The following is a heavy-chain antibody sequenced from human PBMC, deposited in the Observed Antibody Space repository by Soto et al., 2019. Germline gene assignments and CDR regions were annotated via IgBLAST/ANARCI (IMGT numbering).Heavy chain of an antibody. Sequence: WETLSLTCTVSGGSVSSGSYYWSWIRQPPGKGLERIGYMYNSGSTNYNPSLKSRVIISVDTSKNQFSLKLSSVTAADTAVYYCARVSSGWYYFDYWGQGTLVTVS. J-gene: IGHJ4*02. D-gene: IGHD6-19*01. CDR2: MYNSGST. V-gene: IGHV4-61*01. CDR1: GGSVSSGSYY. CDR3: ARVSSGWYYFDY.